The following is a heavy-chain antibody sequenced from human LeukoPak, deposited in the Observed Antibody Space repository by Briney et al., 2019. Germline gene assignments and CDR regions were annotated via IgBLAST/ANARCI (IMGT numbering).Heavy chain of an antibody. J-gene: IGHJ4*02. Sequence: GGSLRLSCSASGFTFSSYEMNWVRQAPGKGLEWVSAISNSGRNTYYADSVKGRFTISKDNSKNTLYLEMNSLRAEDTAVYYCSNWVEGARPSLDYWGQGALVTVSS. CDR1: GFTFSSYE. CDR3: SNWVEGARPSLDY. CDR2: ISNSGRNT. V-gene: IGHV3-23*01. D-gene: IGHD6-6*01.